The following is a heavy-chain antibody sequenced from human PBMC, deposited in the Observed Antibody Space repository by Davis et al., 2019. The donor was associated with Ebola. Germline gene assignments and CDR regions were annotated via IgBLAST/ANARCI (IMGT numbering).Heavy chain of an antibody. CDR3: ARDRDAYNVALGY. D-gene: IGHD5-24*01. Sequence: GESLKISCAASGFTFSAFDMSWVRQASGKGLEWVSSISISSSHIIYADSVKGRFTISRDNAKNSLYLQLNSLRAEDTAVYYCARDRDAYNVALGYWGQGTLVTVSS. CDR1: GFTFSAFD. J-gene: IGHJ4*02. V-gene: IGHV3-21*01. CDR2: ISISSSHI.